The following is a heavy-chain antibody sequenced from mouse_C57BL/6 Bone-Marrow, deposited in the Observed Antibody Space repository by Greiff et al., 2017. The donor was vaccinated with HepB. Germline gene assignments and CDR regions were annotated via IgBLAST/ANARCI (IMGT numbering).Heavy chain of an antibody. CDR3: ARFPTGGGAY. D-gene: IGHD4-1*02. Sequence: EVQLQESGGGLVKPGGSLKLSCAASGFTFSDYGMHWVRQAPEKGLEWVAYISSGSSTIYYADTVKGRFTISRDNAKNTLFLQMTSLRSEDTAMYYCARFPTGGGAYWGQGTLVTVSA. V-gene: IGHV5-17*01. CDR2: ISSGSSTI. CDR1: GFTFSDYG. J-gene: IGHJ3*01.